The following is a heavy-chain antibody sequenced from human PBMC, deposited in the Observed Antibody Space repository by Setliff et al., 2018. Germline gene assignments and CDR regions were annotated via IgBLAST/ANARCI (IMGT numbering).Heavy chain of an antibody. CDR3: ARGSGYLTSFYYYYYYMDV. Sequence: GGSLRLSCAASGFTFSDYYMSWIRQAPGKGLEWVANIKQDGSEKYYVDSVKGRFTISRDNAKNSLYLQMNSLRAEDTAVYYCARGSGYLTSFYYYYYYMDVWGKGTTVTVS. D-gene: IGHD5-12*01. V-gene: IGHV3-7*01. J-gene: IGHJ6*03. CDR1: GFTFSDYY. CDR2: IKQDGSEK.